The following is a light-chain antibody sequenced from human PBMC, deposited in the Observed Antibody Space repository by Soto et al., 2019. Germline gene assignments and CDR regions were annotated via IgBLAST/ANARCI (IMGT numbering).Light chain of an antibody. CDR1: HSISKW. CDR3: QQYKTFLT. Sequence: DIPMPQSPSTLSESVRDRVTXXCRASHSISKWLAWYQQKPGKAPKLLIYEASSLQSGVPSRFSGSGSGTEFTLTISSLQPDDFATYYCQQYKTFLTFGGGAKVDI. CDR2: EAS. V-gene: IGKV1-5*03. J-gene: IGKJ4*01.